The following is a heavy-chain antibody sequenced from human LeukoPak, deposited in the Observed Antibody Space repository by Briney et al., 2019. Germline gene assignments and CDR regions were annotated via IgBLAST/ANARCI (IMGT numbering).Heavy chain of an antibody. CDR3: ASSMGGRPVMYYYDSSGYYPNDAFDI. CDR2: ISTYNGNT. Sequence: GASVKVSCKASGYTFTSHGISWVRQAPGQGLEWMGWISTYNGNTNYVQKLQGRVSMTTDTSTSTAYMDLRSLRSDDTAVYYCASSMGGRPVMYYYDSSGYYPNDAFDIWGQGTMVTVSS. D-gene: IGHD3-22*01. CDR1: GYTFTSHG. J-gene: IGHJ3*02. V-gene: IGHV1-18*01.